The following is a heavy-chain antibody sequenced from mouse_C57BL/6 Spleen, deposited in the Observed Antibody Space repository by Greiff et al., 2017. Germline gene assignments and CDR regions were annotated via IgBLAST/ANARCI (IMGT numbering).Heavy chain of an antibody. D-gene: IGHD3-1*01. V-gene: IGHV1-69*01. CDR3: ARGATPFAY. CDR1: GYTFTSYW. J-gene: IGHJ3*01. Sequence: QVQLQQPGAELVMPGASVKLSCKASGYTFTSYWMHWVKQRPGQGLEWIGEIDPSDSYTNYNQKFKGKSTLTVDKSSSTAYMKLSSRTSEDAAVYYCARGATPFAYWGQGTLVTVSA. CDR2: IDPSDSYT.